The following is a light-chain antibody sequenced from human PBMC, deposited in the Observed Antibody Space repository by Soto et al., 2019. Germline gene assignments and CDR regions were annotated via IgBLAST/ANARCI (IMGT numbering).Light chain of an antibody. CDR2: TAS. Sequence: DIQVTQSPSSLSASVGDRVTITCRASQSISTYLNWYQQKPGKAPKLLIYTASSLQSGVPSRFSGRRSGTDFTLTISSLQPEDFATYSCQQSYSTTWTFGQGTKVDIK. V-gene: IGKV1-39*01. J-gene: IGKJ1*01. CDR3: QQSYSTTWT. CDR1: QSISTY.